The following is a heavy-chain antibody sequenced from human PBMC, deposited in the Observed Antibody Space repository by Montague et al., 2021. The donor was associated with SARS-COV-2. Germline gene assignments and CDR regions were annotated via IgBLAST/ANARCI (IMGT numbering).Heavy chain of an antibody. Sequence: SLRLSCAASGFTFSSYEMNWVRQAPGKGLEWVSYISSSGSTIYYADSVKGRFTISRDNAKNSLYLQMNSLRAEDTAVYYCARDEGLKYGSGDYYGMDVWGQGTTVNVSS. CDR3: ARDEGLKYGSGDYYGMDV. D-gene: IGHD3-10*01. CDR1: GFTFSSYE. CDR2: ISSSGSTI. J-gene: IGHJ6*02. V-gene: IGHV3-48*03.